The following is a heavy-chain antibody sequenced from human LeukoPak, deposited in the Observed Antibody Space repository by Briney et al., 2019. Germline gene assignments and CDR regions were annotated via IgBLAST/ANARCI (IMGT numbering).Heavy chain of an antibody. CDR1: GVTFSDYY. CDR3: ARDTAMGSDY. Sequence: PGGSLSLSCAASGVTFSDYYMSWIRQAPGKGLEWVSYMSSSGSTIYYADSVKGRFTISRDNAKNSLYLQMNSLRAEDAAVYYCARDTAMGSDYWGQGTLVTVSS. J-gene: IGHJ4*02. CDR2: MSSSGSTI. D-gene: IGHD5-18*01. V-gene: IGHV3-11*01.